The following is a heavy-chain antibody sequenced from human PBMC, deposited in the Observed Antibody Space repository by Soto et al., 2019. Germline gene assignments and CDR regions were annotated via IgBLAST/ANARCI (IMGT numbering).Heavy chain of an antibody. V-gene: IGHV1-18*01. CDR3: AREGPRNYYYGMDV. J-gene: IGHJ6*02. CDR1: GYTFTSYG. CDR2: ISAYNGDT. Sequence: ASVKVSCKASGYTFTSYGISWVRQAPGQGLEWMGWISAYNGDTNYAQKLQGRVTMTTDTSTSTAYMELRSLRSDDTAVYYCAREGPRNYYYGMDVWGQGTTVTVSS.